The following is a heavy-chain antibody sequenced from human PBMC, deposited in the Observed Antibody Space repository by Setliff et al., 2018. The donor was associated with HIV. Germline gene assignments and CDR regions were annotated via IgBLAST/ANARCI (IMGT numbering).Heavy chain of an antibody. CDR2: IKQDGSER. CDR1: GITFSSYW. CDR3: AKNFYSSPWSPLDY. J-gene: IGHJ4*02. V-gene: IGHV3-7*01. D-gene: IGHD6-19*01. Sequence: GGSLRLSCAASGITFSSYWMSWVRQAPGKGLEWVANIKQDGSERSYVDSVKGRFTISRDNAKNSLYLQMNSLRTEDTAVYYCAKNFYSSPWSPLDYWGQGTLVTVSS.